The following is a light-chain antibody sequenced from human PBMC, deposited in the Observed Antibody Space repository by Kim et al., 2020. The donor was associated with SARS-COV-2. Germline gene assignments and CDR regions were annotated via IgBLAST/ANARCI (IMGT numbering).Light chain of an antibody. Sequence: ELTQPPSVSVSPGQTASITCSGDKLGDKYACWYQQKPGQSPVLVIYQDSKRPSGIPERFSGSNSGNTATLTISGTQAMDEADYYCQAWDSSTALVFGGGTQLTVL. CDR3: QAWDSSTALV. CDR1: KLGDKY. CDR2: QDS. V-gene: IGLV3-1*01. J-gene: IGLJ2*01.